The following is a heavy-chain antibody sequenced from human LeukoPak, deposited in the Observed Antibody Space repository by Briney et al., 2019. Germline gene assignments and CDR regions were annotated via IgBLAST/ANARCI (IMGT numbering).Heavy chain of an antibody. D-gene: IGHD1-26*01. J-gene: IGHJ3*02. CDR3: ANMWPRWEPHLPFGAFDI. CDR2: IRYDGSNK. V-gene: IGHV3-30*02. Sequence: PGRSLRLSCAASGFTFSSSGMHWVRQAPGKGLEWVAFIRYDGSNKYYADSVKGRFTISRDNSKNTLYLQMNSLRAEDTAVYYCANMWPRWEPHLPFGAFDIWGQGTMVTVSS. CDR1: GFTFSSSG.